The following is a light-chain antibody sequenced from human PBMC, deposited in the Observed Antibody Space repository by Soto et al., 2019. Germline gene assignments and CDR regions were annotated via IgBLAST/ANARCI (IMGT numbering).Light chain of an antibody. V-gene: IGLV2-11*01. CDR1: SSDVGAYNY. CDR3: SAYAGSPYLYV. J-gene: IGLJ1*01. Sequence: QSALTQPRSVSGSPGQSVTISCTGTSSDVGAYNYVSWYQQYPGKAPRLIIFEVTKRPSGVPDRFSGSKSGNTASLTVSGLQAEDEAGYYCSAYAGSPYLYVFGSGTKVTVL. CDR2: EVT.